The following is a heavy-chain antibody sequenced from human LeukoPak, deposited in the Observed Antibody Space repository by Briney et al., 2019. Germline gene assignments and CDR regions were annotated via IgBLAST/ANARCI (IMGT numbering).Heavy chain of an antibody. Sequence: SETLSRTCAVYGGSFSGYYWSWLRQPPGNGREWIGEVNHSESTNHNPSLKSRVTISVDTHTNQFSLKLSSVTAADTAVYYCARRRYYDLWSGHLFYYMDAWGKGTTVTVSS. J-gene: IGHJ6*03. D-gene: IGHD3-3*01. CDR1: GGSFSGYY. CDR2: VNHSEST. V-gene: IGHV4-34*01. CDR3: ARRRYYDLWSGHLFYYMDA.